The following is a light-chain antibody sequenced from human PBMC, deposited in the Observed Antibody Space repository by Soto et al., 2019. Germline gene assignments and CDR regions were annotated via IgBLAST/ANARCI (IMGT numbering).Light chain of an antibody. Sequence: NVFAPSSSPPSFSPGARATPSCRASQSFNSIYLAWYQQKPGQAPRLLIYGASSTPTGIPDRFSGSGSGTDFTLTISRLEPEDFAVYYCQQYGSSSTFAQGPRLMI. CDR1: QSFNSIY. J-gene: IGKJ5*01. CDR3: QQYGSSST. V-gene: IGKV3-20*01. CDR2: GAS.